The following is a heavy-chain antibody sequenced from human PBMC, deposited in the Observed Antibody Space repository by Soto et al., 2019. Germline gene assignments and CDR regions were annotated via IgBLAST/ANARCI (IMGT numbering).Heavy chain of an antibody. V-gene: IGHV4-31*03. Sequence: QVQLQESGPGLVKPSQTLSLTCTVSGGSISSGGYYWSWIRQHPGKGLEWIGYIYYSGSTYYNPSLKSRVTISVDTSKNQFSLKLSSVTAADTAVYYCAGGTGGSGSYYKGDTASAFYFDYWGQGTLVTVSS. D-gene: IGHD3-10*01. CDR1: GGSISSGGYY. J-gene: IGHJ4*02. CDR2: IYYSGST. CDR3: AGGTGGSGSYYKGDTASAFYFDY.